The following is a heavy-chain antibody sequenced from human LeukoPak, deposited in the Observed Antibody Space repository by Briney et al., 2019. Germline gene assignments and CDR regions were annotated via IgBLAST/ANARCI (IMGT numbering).Heavy chain of an antibody. Sequence: ASVKVSCKAFGYPFTAYHMYWVRQAPGQGPEWMGIINPSGGSTSYAQKFQGRVTMTRDMSTNTVYMELNSLRSDDTAVYYCARDGISRYGAFWGHGTMITVSS. V-gene: IGHV1-46*01. CDR2: INPSGGST. J-gene: IGHJ3*01. D-gene: IGHD4/OR15-4a*01. CDR3: ARDGISRYGAF. CDR1: GYPFTAYH.